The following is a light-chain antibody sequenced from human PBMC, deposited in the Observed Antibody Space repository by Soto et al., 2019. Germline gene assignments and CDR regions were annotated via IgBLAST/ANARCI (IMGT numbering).Light chain of an antibody. CDR1: QGIGTH. Sequence: DIQMTQSPSSLSASVGDRVTITCRASQGIGTHLGWYQQNPGKAPKRLIYAASSLAGGVPSRFSGNGSGTEFTHTNSSLQPEDSATYCLQHNTYPYTFGQGNKLEIK. J-gene: IGKJ2*01. V-gene: IGKV1-17*01. CDR2: AAS. CDR3: LQHNTYPYT.